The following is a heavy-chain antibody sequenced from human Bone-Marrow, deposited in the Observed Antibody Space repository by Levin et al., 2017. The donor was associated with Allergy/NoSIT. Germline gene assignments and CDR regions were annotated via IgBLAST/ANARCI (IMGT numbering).Heavy chain of an antibody. CDR3: ARGSTSSGEENYYFGMDV. D-gene: IGHD6-6*01. V-gene: IGHV3-21*01. CDR2: ITRFSTYI. Sequence: PGESLKISCVASGFTFSTYNMNWVRQAPGKGLEWVSSITRFSTYIYYSDSMKGRFTISRDNAKNSLYLQMNSLRAEDTAVYYCARGSTSSGEENYYFGMDVWGQGTTVTVSS. J-gene: IGHJ6*02. CDR1: GFTFSTYN.